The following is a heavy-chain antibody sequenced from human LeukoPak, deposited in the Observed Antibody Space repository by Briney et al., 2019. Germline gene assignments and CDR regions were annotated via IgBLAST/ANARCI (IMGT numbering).Heavy chain of an antibody. CDR3: AREQFLRGYSYGYLDYYYGMDV. D-gene: IGHD5-18*01. J-gene: IGHJ6*02. CDR1: GFTFTSHD. V-gene: IGHV1-8*01. Sequence: GASVKVSCKASGFTFTSHDYNWVRQATGQGLEWMGWMNPNSGSTGYAQKFQGRVTMTRNTSISTAYMELSSLRSEDTAVYYCAREQFLRGYSYGYLDYYYGMDVWGQGTTVTVSS. CDR2: MNPNSGST.